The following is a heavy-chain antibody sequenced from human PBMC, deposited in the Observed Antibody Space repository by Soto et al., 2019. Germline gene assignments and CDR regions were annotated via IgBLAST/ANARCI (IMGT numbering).Heavy chain of an antibody. D-gene: IGHD1-26*01. CDR3: AHRAVYSGSYWDGGYFDS. J-gene: IGHJ4*02. CDR2: IYWDDDK. Sequence: QITLKESGPTRVKPTQTLALTCTFSGFSLGTSGVGVGWIRQPPGKALEWLALIYWDDDKRYSPSLKSRLTITKDTSKNEVVLTMTHMDPVDTATYCCAHRAVYSGSYWDGGYFDSWGQGTLVTISS. CDR1: GFSLGTSGVG. V-gene: IGHV2-5*02.